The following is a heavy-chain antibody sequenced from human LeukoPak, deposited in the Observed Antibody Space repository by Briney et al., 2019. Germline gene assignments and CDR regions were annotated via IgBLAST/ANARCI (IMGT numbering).Heavy chain of an antibody. V-gene: IGHV4-59*01. D-gene: IGHD2-2*01. CDR3: ARGWNEDIVVVPAAMRGGNWFDP. CDR2: IYYSGST. J-gene: IGHJ5*02. CDR1: GGSIGSYY. Sequence: SETLSLTCTVSGGSIGSYYWSWIRQPPGKGLEWIGYIYYSGSTNYNPSLKSRVTISVDTSKNQFSLKLSSVTAADTAVYYCARGWNEDIVVVPAAMRGGNWFDPWGQGTLVTVSS.